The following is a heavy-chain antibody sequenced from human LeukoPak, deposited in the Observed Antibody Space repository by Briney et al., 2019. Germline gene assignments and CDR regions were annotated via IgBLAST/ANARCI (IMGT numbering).Heavy chain of an antibody. V-gene: IGHV3-21*01. Sequence: GGSLRLSCAASGFTFSSYSMNWVRQAPGKGLEWVSSISSSSSYIYYADSVKGRFTISRDNAKNLLYLQMNSLRAEDTAVYYCARDDIVVVPAASYFDYWGQGTLVTVSS. CDR1: GFTFSSYS. D-gene: IGHD2-2*01. CDR2: ISSSSSYI. CDR3: ARDDIVVVPAASYFDY. J-gene: IGHJ4*02.